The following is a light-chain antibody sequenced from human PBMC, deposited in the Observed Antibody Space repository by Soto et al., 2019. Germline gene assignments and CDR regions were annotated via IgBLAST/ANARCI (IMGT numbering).Light chain of an antibody. CDR3: QQSYSTPFT. J-gene: IGKJ3*01. CDR2: AAS. Sequence: DIQMTQSPSSLSASVGDRVTITCRASQSISSYLNWYQQKPGKDPKLLIYAASSLQSGVPSRFSGSGSGTDFTLTISSLQPEDFANYYCQQSYSTPFTFGPGTKVDIK. V-gene: IGKV1-39*01. CDR1: QSISSY.